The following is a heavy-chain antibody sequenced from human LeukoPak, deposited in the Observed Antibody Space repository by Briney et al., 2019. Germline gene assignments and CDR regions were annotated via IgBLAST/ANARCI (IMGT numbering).Heavy chain of an antibody. CDR2: INHNGNVN. J-gene: IGHJ6*02. Sequence: GGSLRLSCAASGFTFSSYAMSWVRQAPGKGLEWVASINHNGNVNYYVDSVKGRFTISRDNAKDSLYLQMSNMRAEDTAVYFCARGGGLDVWGQGATVTVSS. CDR3: ARGGGLDV. CDR1: GFTFSSYA. V-gene: IGHV3-7*03. D-gene: IGHD3-16*01.